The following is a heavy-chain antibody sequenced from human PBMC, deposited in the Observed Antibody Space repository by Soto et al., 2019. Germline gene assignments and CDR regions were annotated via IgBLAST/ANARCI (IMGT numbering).Heavy chain of an antibody. CDR3: AGEMAYSSGWPHDY. V-gene: IGHV1-18*01. D-gene: IGHD6-19*01. Sequence: QVQLVQSGAEVKKPGASVKVSCKAYVYTFTSYGISWVRQAPGQGLEGMGWISAYNGNTNYAQKLHGRVTTTTDTSTSTAYMELRSLRSDDTAVYYCAGEMAYSSGWPHDYWGQGTLVTVSS. CDR1: VYTFTSYG. CDR2: ISAYNGNT. J-gene: IGHJ4*02.